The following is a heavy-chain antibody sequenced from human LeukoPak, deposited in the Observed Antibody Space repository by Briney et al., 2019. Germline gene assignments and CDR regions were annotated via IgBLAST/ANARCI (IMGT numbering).Heavy chain of an antibody. CDR3: ARGYGYSSSSGPHDY. CDR2: INHSGST. V-gene: IGHV4-34*01. Sequence: SETLSLTCAVYGGSFSGYYWSWIRQPTGKGLEWIGEINHSGSTNYNPYLKSQVTISVDTSKNKFSLKLSSVTAADTAVYYCARGYGYSSSSGPHDYWGQGTLVTVSS. J-gene: IGHJ4*02. D-gene: IGHD6-6*01. CDR1: GGSFSGYY.